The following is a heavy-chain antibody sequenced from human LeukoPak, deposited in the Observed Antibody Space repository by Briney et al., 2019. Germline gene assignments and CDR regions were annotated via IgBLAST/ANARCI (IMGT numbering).Heavy chain of an antibody. D-gene: IGHD3-10*01. V-gene: IGHV3-53*01. CDR2: IYSGGST. J-gene: IGHJ4*02. Sequence: GGSLRLSCTVSGFTVSSDSMSWVRQAPGKGLEWVSFIYSGGSTHYSDSVKGRFTISRDNSKNTLYLQMNSLRAEDTAVYYCARVPGPGSGTYYTFDYWGQGALVTVSS. CDR3: ARVPGPGSGTYYTFDY. CDR1: GFTVSSDS.